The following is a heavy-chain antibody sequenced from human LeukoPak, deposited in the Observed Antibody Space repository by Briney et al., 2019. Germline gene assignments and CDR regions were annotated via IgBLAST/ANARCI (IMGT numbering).Heavy chain of an antibody. CDR3: ARGRWLRSSLYYFDY. CDR1: GFTFSRSA. D-gene: IGHD5-24*01. V-gene: IGHV3-23*01. Sequence: HPGGSLRLSCAASGFTFSRSAMTWVRQGPGTGLEFVASIIYSGGATYYADSVKGRFTISRDNAKNSLYLQMNSLRADDTAVYYCARGRWLRSSLYYFDYWGQGTLVTVSS. J-gene: IGHJ4*02. CDR2: IIYSGGAT.